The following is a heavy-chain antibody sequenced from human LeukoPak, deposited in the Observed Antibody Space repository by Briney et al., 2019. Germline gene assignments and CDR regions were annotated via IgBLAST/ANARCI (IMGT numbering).Heavy chain of an antibody. CDR1: GGSISSGDYY. J-gene: IGHJ5*02. D-gene: IGHD3-22*01. V-gene: IGHV4-30-4*01. Sequence: SETLSLTCTVSGGSISSGDYYWSWIRQPPGKGLEWIGYIYYSGSTYYNPSLKSRVTISVDTSKNQFSLKLSSVTAADTAVYYCARDRDYDDNSESWFDPWGQGTLVTVSS. CDR2: IYYSGST. CDR3: ARDRDYDDNSESWFDP.